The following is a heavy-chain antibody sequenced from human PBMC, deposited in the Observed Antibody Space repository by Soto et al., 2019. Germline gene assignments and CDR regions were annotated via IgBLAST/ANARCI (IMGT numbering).Heavy chain of an antibody. D-gene: IGHD5-12*01. V-gene: IGHV1-8*01. J-gene: IGHJ6*02. Sequence: GASVKVSCKASGYTFTSYDINWVRQATGQGLEWMGWMNPNSGNTGYAQKLQGRATMATDTSTNTAYMELRSLRSDDTAVYYCARDRGIVAPINDYYHGMDVWGQGTTVTVSS. CDR1: GYTFTSYD. CDR2: MNPNSGNT. CDR3: ARDRGIVAPINDYYHGMDV.